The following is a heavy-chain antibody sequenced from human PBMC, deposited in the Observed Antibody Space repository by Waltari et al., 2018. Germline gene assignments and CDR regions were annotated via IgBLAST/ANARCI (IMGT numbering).Heavy chain of an antibody. J-gene: IGHJ4*02. Sequence: EVQLVESGGGLVQPGGSLRLSCAASGFTFSSHWMYWVRQTPGKGLVWVSGINSDGISTSYADSVKGRVTISRDNAKNTLYLQMNSLRAEDTAVYYCVRDSSGTYWGQGTQVTVSS. V-gene: IGHV3-74*01. CDR3: VRDSSGTY. CDR1: GFTFSSHW. CDR2: INSDGIST. D-gene: IGHD3-22*01.